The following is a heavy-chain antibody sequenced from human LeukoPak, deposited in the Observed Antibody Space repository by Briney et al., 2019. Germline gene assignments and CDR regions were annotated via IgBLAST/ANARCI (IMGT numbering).Heavy chain of an antibody. Sequence: ASVKVSCKASGYMFSTYGISWVRQAPGQGLEWMGWISAYNDNTNFAQKFQGRVTMTTDTSTSTVYMELRSLRSDDTAVYYCARHLGGNWSDPWGQGTLVTVSS. V-gene: IGHV1-18*01. J-gene: IGHJ5*02. D-gene: IGHD2/OR15-2a*01. CDR2: ISAYNDNT. CDR3: ARHLGGNWSDP. CDR1: GYMFSTYG.